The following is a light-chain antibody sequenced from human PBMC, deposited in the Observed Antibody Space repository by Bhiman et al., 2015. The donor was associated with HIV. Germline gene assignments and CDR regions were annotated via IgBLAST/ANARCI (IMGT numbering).Light chain of an antibody. CDR2: DVT. J-gene: IGLJ2*01. V-gene: IGLV2-23*02. CDR1: TSDVGTYNY. CDR3: CSYAGTITYVV. Sequence: QSALTQPASVSGSPGQSITISCTGTTSDVGTYNYVSWYQQHPGKAPKLIIYDVTKRPSGVSNRFSGSKSGNTASLTISGLQAEDEGDYCCSYAGTITYVVFGGRDQAVRP.